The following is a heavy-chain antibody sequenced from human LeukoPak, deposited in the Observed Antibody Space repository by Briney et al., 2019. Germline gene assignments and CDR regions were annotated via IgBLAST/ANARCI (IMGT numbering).Heavy chain of an antibody. CDR3: ARIRGDFPDHMYGMDV. CDR1: GFTFSTYW. D-gene: IGHD3-3*01. V-gene: IGHV3-11*06. CDR2: ISSSSSYT. J-gene: IGHJ6*02. Sequence: GGPLRLSCAVSGFTFSTYWMSWVRQAPGKGLEWVSYISSSSSYTNYADSVKGRFTISRDNAKNSLYLQVNSLRAEDTAVYYCARIRGDFPDHMYGMDVWGQGTTVTVSS.